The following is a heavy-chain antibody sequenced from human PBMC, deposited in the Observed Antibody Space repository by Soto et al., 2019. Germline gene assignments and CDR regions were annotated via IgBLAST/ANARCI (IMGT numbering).Heavy chain of an antibody. J-gene: IGHJ4*02. V-gene: IGHV1-8*01. Sequence: ASVKVPCKTSGYTFTSYDINWVRQAAGQGLEWMGWMNPNNGNTGYAQKFQGRVTMTRDTSISTAYLELSSLRSEDTAVYYCAKNPAKTGEFEFWGQGSLVTVSS. CDR3: AKNPAKTGEFEF. CDR2: MNPNNGNT. CDR1: GYTFTSYD. D-gene: IGHD7-27*01.